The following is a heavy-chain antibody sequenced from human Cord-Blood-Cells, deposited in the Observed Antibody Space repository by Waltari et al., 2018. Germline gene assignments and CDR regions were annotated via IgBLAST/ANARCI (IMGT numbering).Heavy chain of an antibody. J-gene: IGHJ4*02. V-gene: IGHV4-39*01. Sequence: QLQLQESGPGLGKPSETLSLTCTVSGGSISSSSYYWGWSRQPPGKGLEWIGSIYYSGSSYYNPSLKRRVTISGDTSKNQFSLKLSSVTAAETAVYYCASIAVAGLLFDYWGQGSLVTVSS. D-gene: IGHD6-19*01. CDR3: ASIAVAGLLFDY. CDR1: GGSISSSSYY. CDR2: IYYSGSS.